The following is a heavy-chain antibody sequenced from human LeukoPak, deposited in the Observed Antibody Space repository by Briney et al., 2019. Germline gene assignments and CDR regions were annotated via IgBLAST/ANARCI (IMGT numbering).Heavy chain of an antibody. CDR3: ARGIAPAGLDAFDI. CDR2: INPNSGGT. Sequence: ASVKVSCKASGYTFTGYYIHWVRQAPGQGLEWMGWINPNSGGTSNAQKFQGRVTMTRDTSISTAYMELGSLRSDDTAVYYCARGIAPAGLDAFDIWGQGTMVTVSS. CDR1: GYTFTGYY. J-gene: IGHJ3*02. V-gene: IGHV1-2*02. D-gene: IGHD6-13*01.